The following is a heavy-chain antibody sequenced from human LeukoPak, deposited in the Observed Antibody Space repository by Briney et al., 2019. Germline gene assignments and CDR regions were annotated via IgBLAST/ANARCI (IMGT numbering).Heavy chain of an antibody. CDR3: ARDESGIAAAGTANDY. V-gene: IGHV1-69*04. D-gene: IGHD6-13*01. J-gene: IGHJ4*02. CDR1: GGTFSSYA. Sequence: SVKVSCKASGGTFSSYAISWVRQAPGQGLEWMGRIIPILGIANYAQKFQGRVTITADKSTSTAYMELSSLRSEDTAVYYCARDESGIAAAGTANDYWGQGTLVTVPS. CDR2: IIPILGIA.